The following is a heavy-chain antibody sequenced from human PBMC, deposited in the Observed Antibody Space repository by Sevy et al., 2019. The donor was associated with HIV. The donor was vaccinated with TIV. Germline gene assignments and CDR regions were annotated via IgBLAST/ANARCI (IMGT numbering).Heavy chain of an antibody. Sequence: GESLKISCSASGFTFSGSALHWVRQAPGKGLEYVSVISSSGSGTYYAESVKGRFTISRDNSKNTLYLQMRSLRTEDTAVYYCVKDSIFYDSSSGYRPFYYYGMDVWGQGTSVTVSS. V-gene: IGHV3-64D*09. D-gene: IGHD3-3*01. CDR3: VKDSIFYDSSSGYRPFYYYGMDV. J-gene: IGHJ6*02. CDR2: ISSSGSGT. CDR1: GFTFSGSA.